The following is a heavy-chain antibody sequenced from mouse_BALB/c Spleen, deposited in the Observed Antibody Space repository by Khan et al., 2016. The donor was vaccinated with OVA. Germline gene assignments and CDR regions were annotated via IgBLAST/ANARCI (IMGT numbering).Heavy chain of an antibody. CDR1: GFTFSSDS. CDR3: TSHLTGSFAY. D-gene: IGHD4-1*01. Sequence: EVELVESGGDLVKPGGSLKLSCAASGFTFSSDSMSWVRQTSDKRLEWVATISSGGDYTYYPDNVKGRFTISRDNAKNTLYLQMSSLKSEDTAMYYCTSHLTGSFAYWGQGTLVTVSA. V-gene: IGHV5-6*01. J-gene: IGHJ3*01. CDR2: ISSGGDYT.